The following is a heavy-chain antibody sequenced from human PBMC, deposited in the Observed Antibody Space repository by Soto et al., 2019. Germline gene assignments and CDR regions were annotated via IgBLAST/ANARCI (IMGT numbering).Heavy chain of an antibody. CDR2: INPNSGGT. D-gene: IGHD3-16*01. CDR3: ARADYVWGSSYDNGMGL. Sequence: ASVKVSCKASGYTFTGYYMHWVRQAPGQGLEWMGWINPNSGGTNYAQKFQGRVTMTRDTSISTAYMELSRLRSEDTAVYYCARADYVWGSSYDNGMGLWGPVTTVTVSS. J-gene: IGHJ6*02. V-gene: IGHV1-2*02. CDR1: GYTFTGYY.